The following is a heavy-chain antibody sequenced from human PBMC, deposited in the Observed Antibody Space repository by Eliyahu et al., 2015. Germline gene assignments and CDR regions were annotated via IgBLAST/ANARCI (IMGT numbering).Heavy chain of an antibody. Sequence: QVQLVESGGGVVQPGRSLRXSCAASGFTFSSYGMHXVRXAPGKGLEWVAVIWYDGSNKYYADSVKGRFTISRDNSKNTLYLQMNSLRAEDTAVYYCAREVQIAELDYWGQGTLVTVSS. V-gene: IGHV3-33*01. CDR3: AREVQIAELDY. CDR1: GFTFSSYG. J-gene: IGHJ4*02. D-gene: IGHD6-13*01. CDR2: IWYDGSNK.